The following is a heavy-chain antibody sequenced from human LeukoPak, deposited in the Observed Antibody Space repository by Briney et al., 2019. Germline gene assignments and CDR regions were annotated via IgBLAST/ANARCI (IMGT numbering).Heavy chain of an antibody. V-gene: IGHV3-23*03. CDR2: IYSGGST. Sequence: PGGSLRLSCAASGFTFGSYGMNWVRQAPGKGLEWVSVIYSGGSTYYADSVKGRFTISRDNSRNTLYVQMNSLRVEDTAVYYCAKDRFAVTTFTFEYWDQGALVTVSS. CDR1: GFTFGSYG. D-gene: IGHD4-17*01. CDR3: AKDRFAVTTFTFEY. J-gene: IGHJ4*02.